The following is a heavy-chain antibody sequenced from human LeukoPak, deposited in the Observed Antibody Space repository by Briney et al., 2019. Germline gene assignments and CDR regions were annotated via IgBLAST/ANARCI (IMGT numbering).Heavy chain of an antibody. V-gene: IGHV4-34*01. CDR3: ARDRDSSGSPGAFDY. Sequence: SETLSLTCAVYGGSFSGYYWSWIRQPPGKGLEWIGEINHSGSTNYNPSLKSRVTISVDRSKNQFSLKLSSVTAADTAVYYCARDRDSSGSPGAFDYWGQGTLVTVSS. D-gene: IGHD3-22*01. J-gene: IGHJ4*02. CDR1: GGSFSGYY. CDR2: INHSGST.